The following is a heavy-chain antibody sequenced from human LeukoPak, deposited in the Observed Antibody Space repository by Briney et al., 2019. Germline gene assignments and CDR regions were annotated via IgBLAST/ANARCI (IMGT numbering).Heavy chain of an antibody. CDR1: GYTFTSYD. V-gene: IGHV1-8*01. J-gene: IGHJ6*02. CDR3: ARVRVPRYFDWLFAYYYSGMDV. CDR2: MNPNSANT. Sequence: SVKLSCYAFGYTFTSYDINCVRRATGQGRECMGWMNPNSANTGYAQPFQGRVTMTRKTSISPDYMELSRLTSEATAVYYSARVRVPRYFDWLFAYYYSGMDVWGQGTTVTVSS. D-gene: IGHD3-9*01.